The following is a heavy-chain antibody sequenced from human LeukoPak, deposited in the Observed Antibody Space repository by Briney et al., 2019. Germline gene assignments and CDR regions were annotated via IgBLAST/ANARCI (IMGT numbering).Heavy chain of an antibody. CDR2: IYYSGRT. V-gene: IGHV4-31*03. CDR1: GGSISSGGYY. Sequence: SETLSLTCTVSGGSISSGGYYWSWIRQHPGKGLEWIGYIYYSGRTYYNPSLKSRVTISVDTSKNQFSLKLSSVTAADTAVYYCARDSTIFGVVRAFDIWGQGTMVTVSS. D-gene: IGHD3-3*01. CDR3: ARDSTIFGVVRAFDI. J-gene: IGHJ3*02.